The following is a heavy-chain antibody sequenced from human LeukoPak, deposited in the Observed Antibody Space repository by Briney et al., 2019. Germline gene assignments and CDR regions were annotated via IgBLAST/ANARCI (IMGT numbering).Heavy chain of an antibody. CDR1: GNSVRSSSFY. CDR2: IYYSGGA. Sequence: TSETLSLTCTVSGNSVRSSSFYWGWIRQPTGKGLEWIGSIYYSGGAYYNPSLKSRVTISGDASRNQFSLRLSSVTAADTAVYYCVSTLRFLPYRRFDYWGQGTLVTVSS. CDR3: VSTLRFLPYRRFDY. D-gene: IGHD3-3*01. V-gene: IGHV4-39*01. J-gene: IGHJ4*02.